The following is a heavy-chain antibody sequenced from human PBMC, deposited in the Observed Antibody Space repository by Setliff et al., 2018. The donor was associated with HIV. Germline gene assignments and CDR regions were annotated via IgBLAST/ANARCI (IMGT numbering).Heavy chain of an antibody. J-gene: IGHJ4*02. CDR1: GATFSNSV. D-gene: IGHD2-15*01. CDR3: ARDGVCSGGSCYPAGLLDY. CDR2: ISAYNGNT. Sequence: ASVKVSCKASGATFSNSVLTWVRQAPGQGLEWMGWISAYNGNTNYAQKLQGRVTMTTDTSTSTAYMELRSLRSDDTAVYYCARDGVCSGGSCYPAGLLDYWGQGTLVTVSS. V-gene: IGHV1-18*01.